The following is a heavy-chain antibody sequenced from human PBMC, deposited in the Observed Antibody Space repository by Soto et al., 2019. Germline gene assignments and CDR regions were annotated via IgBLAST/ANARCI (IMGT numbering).Heavy chain of an antibody. CDR1: GGSFSGYY. CDR3: ARDRWHRAQMFDP. V-gene: IGHV4-34*01. J-gene: IGHJ5*02. D-gene: IGHD2-15*01. Sequence: SDTLSLTCAVYGGSFSGYYWSWIRQPPGKGLEWIGEINHSGSTNYNTSLKSRVTISVDTSKTQFSLKLSSVTAADTAVYYCARDRWHRAQMFDPWGQGTLVTVSS. CDR2: INHSGST.